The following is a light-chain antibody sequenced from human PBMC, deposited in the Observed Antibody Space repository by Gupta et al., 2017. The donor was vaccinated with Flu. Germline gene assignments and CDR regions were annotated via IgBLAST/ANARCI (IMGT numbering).Light chain of an antibody. CDR2: DDS. Sequence: SYVLTQPPSVSVAPGQTARIACGGNNIGSKSVNWYQQKPGQAPVLVVCDDSDRPSGIPERFSCSNSGHTATLTISRVEAGDEADYYCQVWDSSSDHVVFGGGTKLTVL. V-gene: IGLV3-21*02. CDR1: NIGSKS. CDR3: QVWDSSSDHVV. J-gene: IGLJ2*01.